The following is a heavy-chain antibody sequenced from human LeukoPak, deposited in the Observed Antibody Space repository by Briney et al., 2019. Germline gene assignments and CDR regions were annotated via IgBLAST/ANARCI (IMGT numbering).Heavy chain of an antibody. J-gene: IGHJ6*02. CDR1: GFTFSSYA. CDR2: ISGSGGST. CDR3: AKAYIWGYDYPVYYGMDV. D-gene: IGHD5-12*01. Sequence: GGSLRLSCAASGFTFSSYAMSWVRQAPGKGLEWVSAISGSGGSTYYADSVKGRFTISRDNSKDTLYLQMNSLRAEDTAVYYCAKAYIWGYDYPVYYGMDVWGQGTTVTVSS. V-gene: IGHV3-23*01.